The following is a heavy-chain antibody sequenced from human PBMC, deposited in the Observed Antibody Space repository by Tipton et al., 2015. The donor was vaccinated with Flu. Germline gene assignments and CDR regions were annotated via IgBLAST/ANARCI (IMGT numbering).Heavy chain of an antibody. CDR1: GEALGTHY. Sequence: GEALGTHYWTWFRQPGGERLEWIGRIFATGTAIYNPSLRSRVTMSVDTSKNQFSLNLTSVTAAYTAVYYCTRLPRHYGDYPLDYWGPGIMVTVSS. D-gene: IGHD4-17*01. J-gene: IGHJ4*01. CDR3: TRLPRHYGDYPLDY. V-gene: IGHV4-4*07. CDR2: IFATGTA.